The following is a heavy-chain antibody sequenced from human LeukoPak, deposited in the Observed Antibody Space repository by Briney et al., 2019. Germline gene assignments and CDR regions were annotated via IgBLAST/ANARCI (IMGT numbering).Heavy chain of an antibody. CDR1: GGSISSSSYY. D-gene: IGHD5-18*01. CDR2: IYYSGST. J-gene: IGHJ4*02. V-gene: IGHV4-39*07. Sequence: SETLSLTCTVSGGSISSSSYYWGWIRQPPGKGLEWIGSIYYSGSTYYNPSLKSRVTISVDTSKNQFSLKLSSVTAADTAVYYCARRRAGYSYGYAVFDYWGQGTLVTVSS. CDR3: ARRRAGYSYGYAVFDY.